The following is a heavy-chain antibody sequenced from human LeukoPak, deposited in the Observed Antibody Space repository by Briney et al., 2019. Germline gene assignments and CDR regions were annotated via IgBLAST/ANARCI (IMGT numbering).Heavy chain of an antibody. V-gene: IGHV3-48*03. J-gene: IGHJ4*02. CDR2: ISSSGSTI. Sequence: GGSLRLSCAASGFTFSSYEMNWVRQAPGKGLEWVSYISSSGSTIYYADSVKGRFTNSRDNAKNSLYLQMNSLRAEDTAVYYCARDYYDSSGYYYRVGAAFDYWGQGTLVTVSS. CDR3: ARDYYDSSGYYYRVGAAFDY. CDR1: GFTFSSYE. D-gene: IGHD3-22*01.